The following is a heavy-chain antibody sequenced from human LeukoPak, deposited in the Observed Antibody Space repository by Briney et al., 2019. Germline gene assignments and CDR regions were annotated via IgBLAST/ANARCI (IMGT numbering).Heavy chain of an antibody. V-gene: IGHV3-23*01. CDR2: ISGSGGST. J-gene: IGHJ4*02. CDR1: GFTFSSYA. D-gene: IGHD2-2*01. CDR3: ASSTQISKYADY. Sequence: GGSLRLSCAASGFTFSSYAMSWVRQAPGKGLEWVSAISGSGGSTTYADSVRGRFTISRDNAKSTLYLQMNSLRAEDTAVYYCASSTQISKYADYWGQGALVTVSS.